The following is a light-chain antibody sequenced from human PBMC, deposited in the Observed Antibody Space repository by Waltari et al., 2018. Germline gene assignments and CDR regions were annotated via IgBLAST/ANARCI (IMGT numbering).Light chain of an antibody. V-gene: IGLV6-57*01. J-gene: IGLJ2*01. CDR2: EDK. CDR1: PGSIASNY. Sequence: FLLTQPRAVSGSPGKTVTISCTRSPGSIASNYVQWYQQRPGNSPTLLIYEDKKRSSGVPDRFSGSIDRSSNSASLTISGLKSDDEADYYCQSCDSNNQVFGGGTRLTVL. CDR3: QSCDSNNQV.